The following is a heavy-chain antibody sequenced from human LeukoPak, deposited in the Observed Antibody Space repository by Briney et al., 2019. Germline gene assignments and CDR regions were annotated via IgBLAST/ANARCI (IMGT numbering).Heavy chain of an antibody. Sequence: PGGSLRLSCAASGFTFSGSAMHWVRQASGKGLEWVGRIRSKANSYATAYAASVKGRFTISRDDSKNTAYPQMNSLKTEDTAVYYCTRPYCSGGSCYSTHVHYYYMDVWGKGTTVTVSS. CDR1: GFTFSGSA. D-gene: IGHD2-15*01. J-gene: IGHJ6*03. V-gene: IGHV3-73*01. CDR3: TRPYCSGGSCYSTHVHYYYMDV. CDR2: IRSKANSYAT.